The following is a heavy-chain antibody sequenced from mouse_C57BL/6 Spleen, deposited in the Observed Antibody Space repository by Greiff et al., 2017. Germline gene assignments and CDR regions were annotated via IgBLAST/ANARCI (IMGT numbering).Heavy chain of an antibody. CDR3: TRCTTVVAPFMDY. J-gene: IGHJ4*01. V-gene: IGHV1-15*01. CDR1: GYTFTDYE. Sequence: VHLVESGAELVRPGASVTLSCKASGYTFTDYEMHWVKQTPVHGLEWIGAIDPETGGTAYNQKFKGKAILTADKSSSTAYMELRSLTSEDSAVYYCTRCTTVVAPFMDYWGQGTSVTVSS. D-gene: IGHD1-1*01. CDR2: IDPETGGT.